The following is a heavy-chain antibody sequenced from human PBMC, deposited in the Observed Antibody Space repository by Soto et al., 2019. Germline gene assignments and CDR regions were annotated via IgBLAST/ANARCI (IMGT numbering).Heavy chain of an antibody. CDR2: IYYSGST. CDR1: GGSISSSSYY. Sequence: QLQLQESGPGLVKPSETLSLTCTVSGGSISSSSYYWGWIRQPPGKGLEWIGSIYYSGSTYYNPSLKSRVPLSVDTSKNQFSLKLSSVTAADTAVYYCARHAGVTVTTIFWFDPWGQGTLVTVSS. D-gene: IGHD4-17*01. V-gene: IGHV4-39*01. CDR3: ARHAGVTVTTIFWFDP. J-gene: IGHJ5*02.